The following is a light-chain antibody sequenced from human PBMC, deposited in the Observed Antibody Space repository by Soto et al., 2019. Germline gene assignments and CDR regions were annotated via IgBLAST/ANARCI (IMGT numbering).Light chain of an antibody. CDR1: QGISNY. Sequence: DIQMTQSPSSLSASVGDRVTITCRASQGISNYLAWYQQKPGKVPKLLIYAAPTVQSGVPSRFSGSGPGTDFTLTISSLQPEDVATYYCQKYNSAPRTFGQGTKVEIK. V-gene: IGKV1-27*01. CDR3: QKYNSAPRT. CDR2: AAP. J-gene: IGKJ1*01.